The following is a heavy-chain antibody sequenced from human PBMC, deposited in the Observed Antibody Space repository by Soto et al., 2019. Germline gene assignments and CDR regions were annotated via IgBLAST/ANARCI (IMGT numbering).Heavy chain of an antibody. Sequence: GGSLRLSCAASGFTFSSYGMHWVRQAPGKGLEWVSAISGSGGSAYYADSVKGRFTISRDNSKNTLYLQMNSLRAEDTAVYYCAKDRDIVVVPAARIDAFDIWGQGTMVTVSS. V-gene: IGHV3-23*01. CDR1: GFTFSSYG. J-gene: IGHJ3*02. CDR3: AKDRDIVVVPAARIDAFDI. CDR2: ISGSGGSA. D-gene: IGHD2-2*01.